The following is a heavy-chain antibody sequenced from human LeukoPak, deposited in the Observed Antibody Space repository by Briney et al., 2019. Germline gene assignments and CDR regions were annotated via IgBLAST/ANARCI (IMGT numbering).Heavy chain of an antibody. J-gene: IGHJ1*01. Sequence: PGGSLRLSCAASGFIFSTYSMNWVRQAPGKGLEWIGEINQSGSTNYNPSLKSRVIISVDTPKNQFSLKLSSVTAADTAVYYCARHASAYVRNFQHWGQGTLVTVSS. CDR1: GFIFSTYS. CDR3: ARHASAYVRNFQH. D-gene: IGHD3-10*02. CDR2: INQSGST. V-gene: IGHV4-34*01.